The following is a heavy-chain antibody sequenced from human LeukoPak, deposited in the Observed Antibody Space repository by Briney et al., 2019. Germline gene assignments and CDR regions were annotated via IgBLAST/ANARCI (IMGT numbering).Heavy chain of an antibody. V-gene: IGHV3-30*18. CDR3: AKDIVVVTAIDLYYYYYGMDV. J-gene: IGHJ6*04. D-gene: IGHD2-21*02. CDR2: ISYDGSNK. CDR1: GFTFSSYG. Sequence: GGSLRLSCAASGFTFSSYGMHWVRQAPGKGLEWVAVISYDGSNKYYADSVKGRFTISRDNSKNTLYLHMNSLRAEDTAVYYCAKDIVVVTAIDLYYYYYGMDVWAKGTRVTVSS.